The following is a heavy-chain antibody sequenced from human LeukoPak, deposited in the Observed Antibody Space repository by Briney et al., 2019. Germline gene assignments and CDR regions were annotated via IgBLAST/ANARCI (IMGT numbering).Heavy chain of an antibody. V-gene: IGHV1-8*01. Sequence: ASVKVSCKASGYTFTSYDINWVRQATGQGLEWMGWMNSNSGNTGYAQKFQGRVTMTRNTSISTAYMELSSLRSEDTAVYYCARLEYSSSSMSWYYYYMDLWGKGTTVTVSS. CDR2: MNSNSGNT. CDR1: GYTFTSYD. J-gene: IGHJ6*03. D-gene: IGHD6-6*01. CDR3: ARLEYSSSSMSWYYYYMDL.